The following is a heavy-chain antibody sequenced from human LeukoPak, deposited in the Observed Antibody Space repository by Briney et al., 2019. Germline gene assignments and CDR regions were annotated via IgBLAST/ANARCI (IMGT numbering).Heavy chain of an antibody. Sequence: GGSLRLSCAASGFTFSSYAMNWVRQAPGKGLEWVANIKQDGSEKYYVDSVKGRFTISRDNAKNSLYLQMNSLRAEDTAVYYCARGDGSGSYLDAFDIWGQGTMVTVSS. V-gene: IGHV3-7*04. CDR2: IKQDGSEK. D-gene: IGHD3-10*01. CDR3: ARGDGSGSYLDAFDI. CDR1: GFTFSSYA. J-gene: IGHJ3*02.